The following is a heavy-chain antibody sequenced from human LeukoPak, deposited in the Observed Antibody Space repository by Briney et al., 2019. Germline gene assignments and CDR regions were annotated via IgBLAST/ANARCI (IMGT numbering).Heavy chain of an antibody. D-gene: IGHD2-15*01. V-gene: IGHV5-51*01. CDR2: IYPADSDI. J-gene: IGHJ5*02. Sequence: PGESLKISCKGSGYSINNYWIGWVRRMPGKGLEWMGIIYPADSDIRYSPSFQGQVTISADKSISTAYLQWSSLKASDTAMYYCARQEYCSGGSCYTWFDPWGQGTLVIVSS. CDR3: ARQEYCSGGSCYTWFDP. CDR1: GYSINNYW.